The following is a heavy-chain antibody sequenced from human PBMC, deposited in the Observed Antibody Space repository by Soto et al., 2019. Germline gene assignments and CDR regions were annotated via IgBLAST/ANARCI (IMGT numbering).Heavy chain of an antibody. CDR1: GGTFSSYA. CDR2: IIPIFGTA. V-gene: IGHV1-69*05. D-gene: IGHD5-18*01. CDR3: ASSGPGYSYGYVY. Sequence: QVQLVQSGAEVKKPGSSVKVSCKASGGTFSSYAISWVRQAPGQGLEWMGGIIPIFGTANYAQKFQGRVTXTXDXXTSTAYRELSSLRSEDTAVYYCASSGPGYSYGYVYWGQGTLVTVSS. J-gene: IGHJ4*02.